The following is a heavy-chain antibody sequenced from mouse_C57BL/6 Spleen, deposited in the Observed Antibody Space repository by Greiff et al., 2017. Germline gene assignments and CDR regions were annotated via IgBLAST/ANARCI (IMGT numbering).Heavy chain of an antibody. CDR1: GYTFTDYY. V-gene: IGHV1-76*01. Sequence: VQVVESGAELVRPGASVKLSCKASGYTFTDYYINWVKQRPGQGLEWIARIYPGSGNTYYNEKFKGKATLTAEKSSSTAYMQLSSLTSEDSAVYFCARIAGYSYYYAMDYWGQGTSVTVSS. CDR3: ARIAGYSYYYAMDY. CDR2: IYPGSGNT. J-gene: IGHJ4*01. D-gene: IGHD2-12*01.